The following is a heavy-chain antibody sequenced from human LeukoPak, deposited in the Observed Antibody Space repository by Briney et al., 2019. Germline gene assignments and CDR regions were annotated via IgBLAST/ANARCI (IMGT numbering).Heavy chain of an antibody. D-gene: IGHD5-18*01. V-gene: IGHV4-39*01. Sequence: SETLSLTCTVSGGSISSSSYYWGWIRQPPGKGLEWIGSIYYGGSTYYNPSLKSRVTISVDTSKNQFSLNLSSVTAADTAVYYCARVDTAMVNDYFDYWGQGTLVTVSS. CDR2: IYYGGST. J-gene: IGHJ4*02. CDR1: GGSISSSSYY. CDR3: ARVDTAMVNDYFDY.